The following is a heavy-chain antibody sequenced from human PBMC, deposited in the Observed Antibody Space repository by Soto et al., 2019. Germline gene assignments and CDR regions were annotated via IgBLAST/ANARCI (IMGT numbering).Heavy chain of an antibody. Sequence: QVQLQESGPGLVKPSETLSLTCTVSGGSISSYYWSWIRQPPGKGLEWIGYIYYSGSTNYNPSLKSRVTLSVDTSKNQFSLKLSSVTAADTAVYYCARGGYSSSWYVVSMDVWGQGTTVTVSS. V-gene: IGHV4-59*01. D-gene: IGHD6-13*01. CDR3: ARGGYSSSWYVVSMDV. CDR2: IYYSGST. CDR1: GGSISSYY. J-gene: IGHJ6*02.